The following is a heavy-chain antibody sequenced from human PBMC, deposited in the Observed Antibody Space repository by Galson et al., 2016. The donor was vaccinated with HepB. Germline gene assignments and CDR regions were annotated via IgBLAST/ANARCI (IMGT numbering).Heavy chain of an antibody. Sequence: SETLSLTCTVSGYSIRSGYYWVWIRQSPGKGLEFIASVSQRGTNQYNPSLKSRVAILVDTSKDQFSLRLRSVTAADTAIYYCARDYASTYGMDVWGQGPRSPSP. V-gene: IGHV4-38-2*02. CDR1: GYSIRSGYY. D-gene: IGHD3-16*01. J-gene: IGHJ6*02. CDR3: ARDYASTYGMDV. CDR2: VSQRGTN.